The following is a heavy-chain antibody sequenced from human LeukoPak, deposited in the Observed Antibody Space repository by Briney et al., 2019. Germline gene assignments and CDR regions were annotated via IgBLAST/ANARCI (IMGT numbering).Heavy chain of an antibody. V-gene: IGHV3-64D*06. CDR3: VKNSLVGTNYFYYGVDA. Sequence: GGSLGLSCSASGFTFSSYALHWVRQPPGKGLEYVSAISDNGDVTYYADSVKGRFTISKDNSKNTLYLQMSSLRTEDTAIYYCVKNSLVGTNYFYYGVDAWGQGTTVTVSS. CDR1: GFTFSSYA. CDR2: ISDNGDVT. D-gene: IGHD1-26*01. J-gene: IGHJ6*02.